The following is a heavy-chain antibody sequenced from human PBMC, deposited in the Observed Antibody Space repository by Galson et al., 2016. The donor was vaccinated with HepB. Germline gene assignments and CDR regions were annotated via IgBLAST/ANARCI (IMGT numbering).Heavy chain of an antibody. D-gene: IGHD5-24*01. Sequence: SLRLSCAASGFTFTDHAMSWVRLVPGKGLEWVAVVSGNGGTIYYSDSVKGRFTISRDYSKNTLYLQMNSLRAEDTATYYCAKEMRWLKLGLDYWGQGTRVTVSS. J-gene: IGHJ4*02. CDR3: AKEMRWLKLGLDY. V-gene: IGHV3-23*01. CDR1: GFTFTDHA. CDR2: VSGNGGTI.